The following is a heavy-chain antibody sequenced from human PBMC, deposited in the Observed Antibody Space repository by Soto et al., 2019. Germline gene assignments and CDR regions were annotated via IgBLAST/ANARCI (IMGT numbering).Heavy chain of an antibody. Sequence: QVQLVQSGAEVKKPGASVKVSCKASGYTFTGHYMHWVRQAPGQGLEWMGWINPNSGGTNYAQKFQGRVTRTRDTSISTGYMELSRLRSDDTAVYYCARDMIAARCSYYLDYWGRGTLVTVSS. J-gene: IGHJ4*02. D-gene: IGHD6-6*01. CDR2: INPNSGGT. CDR3: ARDMIAARCSYYLDY. CDR1: GYTFTGHY. V-gene: IGHV1-2*02.